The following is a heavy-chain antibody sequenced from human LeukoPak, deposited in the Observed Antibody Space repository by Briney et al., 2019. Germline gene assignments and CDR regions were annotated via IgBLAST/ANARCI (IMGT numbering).Heavy chain of an antibody. CDR3: ARLGIGVVPSAMLGDYYFDY. V-gene: IGHV4-59*08. CDR2: IYYSGST. J-gene: IGHJ4*02. D-gene: IGHD2-2*01. Sequence: SETLSLTCTVSGGSISSYYWSWIRQPPGKGLEWIGYIYYSGSTKYNPSLKSRFTISVDTSKGQFSLKLTSVTAADTAVYYCARLGIGVVPSAMLGDYYFDYWGQGTLVTVSS. CDR1: GGSISSYY.